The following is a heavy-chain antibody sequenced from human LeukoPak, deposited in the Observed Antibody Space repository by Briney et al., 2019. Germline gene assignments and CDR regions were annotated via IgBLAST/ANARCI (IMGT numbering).Heavy chain of an antibody. D-gene: IGHD1-26*01. V-gene: IGHV4-59*11. J-gene: IGHJ5*02. CDR1: GGSISSHY. Sequence: PSETLSLTCTVSGGSISSHYWSWIRQPPGKGLEWIGYIYYSGSTNYNPSLKSRVTISVDTSKNQFSLKLSSMTAADTAVYYCAREYGTQGWFDPWGQGTLVTVSS. CDR3: AREYGTQGWFDP. CDR2: IYYSGST.